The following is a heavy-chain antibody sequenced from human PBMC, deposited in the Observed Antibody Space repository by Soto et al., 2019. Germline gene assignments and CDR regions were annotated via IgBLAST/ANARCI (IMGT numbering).Heavy chain of an antibody. CDR3: AKADSSGWYYFDY. D-gene: IGHD6-19*01. J-gene: IGHJ4*02. V-gene: IGHV3-30*18. CDR1: GFTFSSYG. Sequence: QVQLVESGGGVVQPGRSLRLSCAASGFTFSSYGMHWVRQAPGKGLEWVAVISYDGSNKYYADSVKGRFTISRDNSTHTLYLQMSCLRAEDAAVYYCAKADSSGWYYFDYWGQGTLVTVSS. CDR2: ISYDGSNK.